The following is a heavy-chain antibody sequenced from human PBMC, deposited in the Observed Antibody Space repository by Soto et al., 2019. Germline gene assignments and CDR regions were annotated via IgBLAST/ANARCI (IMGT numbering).Heavy chain of an antibody. J-gene: IGHJ4*02. CDR2: IYYSGST. V-gene: IGHV4-39*07. CDR3: ARLAAAHVFDY. CDR1: GGSISSSSYY. Sequence: SETLSLTCTVSGGSISSSSYYWGWIRQPPGKGLEWIGNIYYSGSTNYNPSLKSRVTISVDTSKNQFSLKLSSVTAADTAVYYCARLAAAHVFDYWGQGTLVTVSS. D-gene: IGHD6-13*01.